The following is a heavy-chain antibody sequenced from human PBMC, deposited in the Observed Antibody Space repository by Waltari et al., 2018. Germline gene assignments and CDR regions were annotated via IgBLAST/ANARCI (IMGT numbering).Heavy chain of an antibody. D-gene: IGHD2-8*02. CDR3: ARNYWPAMPFYFDY. Sequence: QVQLQQWGAGLLKPSETLSLTCAVYGGSLSGYHWSWIRQPPGKGLEWIGEINHSGRSNYNPSLKSQVTISKDTSKNQFSLKMSSVTAADTAVYYCARNYWPAMPFYFDYWGQGTLVIVSS. V-gene: IGHV4-34*01. CDR2: INHSGRS. CDR1: GGSLSGYH. J-gene: IGHJ4*02.